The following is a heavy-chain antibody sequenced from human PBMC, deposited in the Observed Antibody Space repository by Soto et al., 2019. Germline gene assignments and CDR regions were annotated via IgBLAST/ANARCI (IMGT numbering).Heavy chain of an antibody. V-gene: IGHV3-7*05. Sequence: EAQSVESGGGLVQPGGSLRLSCVMSGFSFRDYWVAWVRQAPGKGLAWVASIKYDGSESKYVDSVKGRFTISRDNAKNSLYLQMNSLRADDTAVYYCARGVSWGHFDNWWQGSLVTVSS. J-gene: IGHJ4*02. D-gene: IGHD7-27*01. CDR1: GFSFRDYW. CDR2: IKYDGSES. CDR3: ARGVSWGHFDN.